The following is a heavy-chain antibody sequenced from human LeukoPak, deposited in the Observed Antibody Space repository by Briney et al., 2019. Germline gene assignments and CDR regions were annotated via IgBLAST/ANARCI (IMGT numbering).Heavy chain of an antibody. CDR2: MNPNSGNT. J-gene: IGHJ3*02. D-gene: IGHD4-23*01. V-gene: IGHV1-8*02. CDR1: GYTFTSYG. Sequence: GASVKVSCKASGYTFTSYGISWVRQATGQGLEWMGWMNPNSGNTGYAQKFQGRVTMTRNTSISTAYMELSSLRSEDTAVYYCARASYGGNPGDAFDIWGQGTMVTVSS. CDR3: ARASYGGNPGDAFDI.